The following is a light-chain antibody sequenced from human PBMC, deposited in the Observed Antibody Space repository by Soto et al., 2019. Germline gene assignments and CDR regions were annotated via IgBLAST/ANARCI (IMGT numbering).Light chain of an antibody. CDR1: QSVSSSY. CDR2: GAT. Sequence: DIVLTQSPGTLSLSPGERATLSCRASQSVSSSYLAWYQQKPGQATRLLFGGATMRGTGPSGWFSGSGCATVFLTIISLLADDDSAVYYYQQYGSPRTFGQGTKVDIK. CDR3: QQYGSPRT. V-gene: IGKV3-20*01. J-gene: IGKJ1*01.